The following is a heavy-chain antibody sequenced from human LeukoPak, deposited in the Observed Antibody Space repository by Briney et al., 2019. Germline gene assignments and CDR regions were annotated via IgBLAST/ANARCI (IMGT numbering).Heavy chain of an antibody. CDR2: IYDSGSA. Sequence: PSETLSLTCTVSGSSISSDYYWGWIRQPPGKGLEWIGSIYDSGSAYYNPSLKSRVVISADPSKNQFSLKLTSVTAADTAVYYCAREDYGYYYMDVWGKGTTVTVSS. J-gene: IGHJ6*03. CDR1: GSSISSDYY. V-gene: IGHV4-38-2*02. CDR3: AREDYGYYYMDV.